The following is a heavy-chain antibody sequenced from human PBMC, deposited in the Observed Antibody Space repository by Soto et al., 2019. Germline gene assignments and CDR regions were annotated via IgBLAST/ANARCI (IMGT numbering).Heavy chain of an antibody. CDR1: GGSISSGGYS. CDR3: ARGDSGSYFKYYFDY. CDR2: IYHSGST. D-gene: IGHD1-26*01. J-gene: IGHJ4*02. Sequence: SETLSLTCAVSGGSISSGGYSWSWIRQPPGKGLEWIGYIYHSGSTYYNPSLKSRVTISVDRSKNQLSLKLSSVTAADTAVYYCARGDSGSYFKYYFDYWGQGTLVTVSS. V-gene: IGHV4-30-2*01.